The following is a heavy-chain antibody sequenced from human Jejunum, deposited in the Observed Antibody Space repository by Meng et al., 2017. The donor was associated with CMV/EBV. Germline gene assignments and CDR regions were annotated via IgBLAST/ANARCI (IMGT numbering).Heavy chain of an antibody. D-gene: IGHD3-3*01. CDR3: AREKHGGFWDY. CDR1: GYTFTTYY. Sequence: CKAAGYTFTTYYMHWVRHVPGQGLEWMGIINPNDGATTYAQNFQGRVTMTRDTSTSTAYMELISLRSEDTAVYYCAREKHGGFWDYWGQGTLVTVSS. V-gene: IGHV1-46*01. J-gene: IGHJ4*02. CDR2: INPNDGAT.